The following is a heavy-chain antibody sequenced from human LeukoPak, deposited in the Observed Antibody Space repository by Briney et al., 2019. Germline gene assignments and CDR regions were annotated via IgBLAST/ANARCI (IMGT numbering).Heavy chain of an antibody. V-gene: IGHV3-23*01. CDR1: GFTFSSYA. CDR3: ARGILRREPLDY. Sequence: SGGSLRLSCAASGFTFSSYAMSWVRQAPGKGLEWVSAISGSGGSTYYADSVKGRFTISRDNSKNTLYLQMNSLRAEDTAVYYCARGILRREPLDYWGQGTLVTVSS. CDR2: ISGSGGST. J-gene: IGHJ4*02.